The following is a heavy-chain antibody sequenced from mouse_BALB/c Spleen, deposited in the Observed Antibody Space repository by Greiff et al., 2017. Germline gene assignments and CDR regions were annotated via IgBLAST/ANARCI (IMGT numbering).Heavy chain of an antibody. CDR3: TSSTMISWFAY. CDR2: IYPGNSDT. Sequence: VQLKESGAELMKPGASVKMSCKASGYTFTSYWMHWVKQRPGQGLEWIGAIYPGNSDTSYNQKFKGKAKLTAVTSTSTAYMELSSLTNEDSAVYYCTSSTMISWFAYWGQGTLVTVSA. CDR1: GYTFTSYW. V-gene: IGHV1-5*01. D-gene: IGHD2-4*01. J-gene: IGHJ3*01.